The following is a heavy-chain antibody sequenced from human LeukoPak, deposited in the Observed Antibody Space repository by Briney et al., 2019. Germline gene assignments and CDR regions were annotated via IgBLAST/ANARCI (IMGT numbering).Heavy chain of an antibody. CDR1: GGSFSGYY. Sequence: SETLSLTCAVYGGSFSGYYWSWIRQPPGKGLEWIGEINHSGSTNYNPSLKSRVTMSVDTSKNQFSLKLSSVTAADTAVYYCARAKSKRGSYGDRFDYWGQGTLVTVSS. D-gene: IGHD4-17*01. CDR3: ARAKSKRGSYGDRFDY. V-gene: IGHV4-34*01. J-gene: IGHJ4*02. CDR2: INHSGST.